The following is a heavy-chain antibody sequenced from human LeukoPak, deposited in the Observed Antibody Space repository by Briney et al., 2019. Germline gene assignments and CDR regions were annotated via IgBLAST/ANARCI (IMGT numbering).Heavy chain of an antibody. CDR3: ASLRSPACSSTSCYSGGRDYYYYMDV. CDR2: IYYSGST. Sequence: SETLSLICTVSGGSISSGGYYWSWIRQHPGKGLEWIGYIYYSGSTYYNPSLKSRVTISVDTSKNQFSLKLSSVTAADTAVYYCASLRSPACSSTSCYSGGRDYYYYMDVWGKGTTVTVSS. CDR1: GGSISSGGYY. V-gene: IGHV4-31*03. J-gene: IGHJ6*03. D-gene: IGHD2-2*01.